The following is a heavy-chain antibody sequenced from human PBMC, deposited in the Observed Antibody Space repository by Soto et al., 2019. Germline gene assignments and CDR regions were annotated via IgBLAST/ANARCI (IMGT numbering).Heavy chain of an antibody. Sequence: QVQLVESGGGVVQPGRSQRLSCAASGFTFSSYGMHWVRQAPGKGLEWVAVIWYDGSNKYYADSVKGRFTISRDNSKNTLYLQMNSLRAEDTAVYYCARDGYGGNPPDYFDYWGQGTLVTVSS. CDR1: GFTFSSYG. D-gene: IGHD4-17*01. CDR3: ARDGYGGNPPDYFDY. J-gene: IGHJ4*02. CDR2: IWYDGSNK. V-gene: IGHV3-33*01.